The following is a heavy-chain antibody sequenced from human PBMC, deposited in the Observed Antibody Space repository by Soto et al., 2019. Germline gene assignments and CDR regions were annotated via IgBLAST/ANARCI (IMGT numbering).Heavy chain of an antibody. J-gene: IGHJ4*02. CDR3: AKDQTMAMVRGVITLDY. D-gene: IGHD3-10*01. CDR2: ISYDGSNK. Sequence: GSLRLSCAASGFTFSSYGMHWVRQAPGKGLEWVAVISYDGSNKYYADSVKGRFTISRDNSKNTLYLQMNSLRAEDTAVYYCAKDQTMAMVRGVITLDYWGQGTLVTVS. V-gene: IGHV3-30*18. CDR1: GFTFSSYG.